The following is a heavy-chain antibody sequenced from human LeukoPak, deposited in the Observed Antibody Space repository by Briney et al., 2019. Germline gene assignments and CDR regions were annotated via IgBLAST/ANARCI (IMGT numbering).Heavy chain of an antibody. CDR3: ARGSAPQWLVRDNWFDP. J-gene: IGHJ5*02. Sequence: SETLSLTCTVSGYSISSGYYWGWIRQPPGKGLEWFGSRHHSGSTNYNPSLKSRVTISVDTSKNQFSLKLSSVTAADTAVYYCARGSAPQWLVRDNWFDPWGQGTLVTVSS. D-gene: IGHD6-19*01. V-gene: IGHV4-38-2*02. CDR2: RHHSGST. CDR1: GYSISSGYY.